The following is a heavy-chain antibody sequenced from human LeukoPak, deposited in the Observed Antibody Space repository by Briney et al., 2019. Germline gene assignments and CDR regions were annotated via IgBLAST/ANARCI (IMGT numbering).Heavy chain of an antibody. CDR3: VRRGGDDLFDY. D-gene: IGHD4-17*01. CDR2: IYPADSDT. Sequence: VIIYPADSDTRYSPSFQGQVTISADKSISPAYLQWSSLKASDTAMYYCVRRGGDDLFDYWGQGTLVTVSS. J-gene: IGHJ4*02. V-gene: IGHV5-51*01.